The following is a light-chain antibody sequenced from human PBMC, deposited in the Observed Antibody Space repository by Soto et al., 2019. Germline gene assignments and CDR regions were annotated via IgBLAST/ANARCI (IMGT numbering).Light chain of an antibody. CDR1: SSDVGSYNR. J-gene: IGLJ2*01. V-gene: IGLV2-18*02. CDR3: SSYTSSSTAV. CDR2: EVS. Sequence: QSALTQPPSVSGSPGQSVTISCTGTSSDVGSYNRVSWYQQPPGTAPKLMIYEVSNQPSGVPDRFSGSKSGNTASLTISGRQAEDEADYYCSSYTSSSTAVFGGGTKLTVL.